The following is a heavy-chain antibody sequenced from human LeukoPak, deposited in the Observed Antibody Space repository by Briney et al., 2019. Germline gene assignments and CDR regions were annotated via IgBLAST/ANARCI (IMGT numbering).Heavy chain of an antibody. D-gene: IGHD6-13*01. CDR2: LSGSGLSK. Sequence: GASLRVSCAASGFTFSSYAMNWVRQAPGKGLQWVSALSGSGLSKYYADSVKGRFTISRDNSKNALYLQMNSLRAEDTAIYYCAKGISPSSSWTFDYWGQGTLVTVSS. CDR3: AKGISPSSSWTFDY. V-gene: IGHV3-23*01. J-gene: IGHJ4*02. CDR1: GFTFSSYA.